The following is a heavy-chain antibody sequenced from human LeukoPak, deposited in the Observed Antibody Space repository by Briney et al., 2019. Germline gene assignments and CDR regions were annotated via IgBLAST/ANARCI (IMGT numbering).Heavy chain of an antibody. J-gene: IGHJ4*02. CDR2: ISYDGSNK. Sequence: PGGSLRLSCAASGFTFSSYAMHWVRQAPGKGLEWVAVISYDGSNKYYADSVKGRFTISRDNSKNTLYLQMNSLRAEDTAVYYCARPPGGVVPAAYFDYWGQGTLVTVSS. CDR3: ARPPGGVVPAAYFDY. CDR1: GFTFSSYA. V-gene: IGHV3-30-3*01. D-gene: IGHD2-2*01.